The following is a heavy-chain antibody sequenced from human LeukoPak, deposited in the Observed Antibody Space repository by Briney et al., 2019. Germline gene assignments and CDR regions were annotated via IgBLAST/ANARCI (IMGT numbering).Heavy chain of an antibody. J-gene: IGHJ5*02. CDR1: GGSISSGGYY. D-gene: IGHD3-3*01. CDR3: ARDLPYYDFWSGLFDP. CDR2: IYHSGST. Sequence: PSETLSLTCTVSGGSISSGGYYWSWIRQPPGKGLEWIGYIYHSGSTYYNPSLKSRVTISVDRSKNQFSLKLSSVTAADTAVYYCARDLPYYDFWSGLFDPWGQGTLVTVSS. V-gene: IGHV4-30-2*01.